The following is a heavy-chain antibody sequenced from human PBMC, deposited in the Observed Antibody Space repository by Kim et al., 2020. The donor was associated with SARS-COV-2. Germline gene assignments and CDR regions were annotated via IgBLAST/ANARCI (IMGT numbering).Heavy chain of an antibody. D-gene: IGHD2-2*01. V-gene: IGHV4-59*13. Sequence: SETLSLTCTVSGGSISSYYWSWIRQPPGKGLEWIGYIYYSGSTNYNPSLKSRVTISVDTSKNQFSLKLSSVTAADTAVYYCARDSRSQYFDYWGQGTLVTVSS. J-gene: IGHJ4*02. CDR1: GGSISSYY. CDR3: ARDSRSQYFDY. CDR2: IYYSGST.